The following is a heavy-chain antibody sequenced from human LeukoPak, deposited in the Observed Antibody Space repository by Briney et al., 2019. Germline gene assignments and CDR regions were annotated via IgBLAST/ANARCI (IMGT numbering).Heavy chain of an antibody. CDR3: ATDDYRGLGY. D-gene: IGHD3-16*01. J-gene: IGHJ4*02. CDR1: VITFSNFY. CDR2: IIQDGSVT. Sequence: GGSLRLSCVTSVITFSNFYMHWVRQVPGEGLVWVSHIIQDGSVTSYADSVKGRFTISRDNAKNTVYLQFNNLRAEDTAVYYCATDDYRGLGYWGQGTLVTVSS. V-gene: IGHV3-74*01.